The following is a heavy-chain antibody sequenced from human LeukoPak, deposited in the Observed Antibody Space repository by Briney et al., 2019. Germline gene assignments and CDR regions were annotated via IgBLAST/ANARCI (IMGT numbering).Heavy chain of an antibody. Sequence: SETLSLTCTVSGGSISTGDYYRSWIRQPPGKGLEWIGYIYYSGSTYYSPSLKSRVTISVDTSKNQFSLKLSSVTAADTAVYYCARAKTYYYGSGRCTIDLFDPWGQGTLVTVSS. CDR3: ARAKTYYYGSGRCTIDLFDP. V-gene: IGHV4-30-4*01. J-gene: IGHJ5*02. CDR2: IYYSGST. D-gene: IGHD3-10*01. CDR1: GGSISTGDYY.